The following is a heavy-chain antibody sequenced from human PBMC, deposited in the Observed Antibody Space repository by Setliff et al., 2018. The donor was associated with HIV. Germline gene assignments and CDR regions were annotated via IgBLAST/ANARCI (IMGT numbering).Heavy chain of an antibody. CDR1: GGTFSSYA. J-gene: IGHJ6*03. D-gene: IGHD6-13*01. CDR3: ARGAGTAAGTHYHMGV. Sequence: WASVKVSCKASGGTFSSYAINWVRQAPGQGLEWMGGIIPILGVAHHAQKFQGRVTITVDKSTSTAYMGLRSLRSEDTAMYYCARGAGTAAGTHYHMGVWGKGTTVTVSS. CDR2: IIPILGVA. V-gene: IGHV1-69*10.